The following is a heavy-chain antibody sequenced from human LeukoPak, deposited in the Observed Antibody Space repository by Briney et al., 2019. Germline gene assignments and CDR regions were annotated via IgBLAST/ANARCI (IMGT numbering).Heavy chain of an antibody. Sequence: PGGSLRLSCAASGFTFTIYGMHWVRQAPGKGLEWVAFIRYDGSNKYYADSVKGRFTISRDNSKNTLYLQMNSLRAEDTAVYYCAKDLGIVVVSVPGCDYWGQGTLLTVSS. D-gene: IGHD2-2*03. CDR3: AKDLGIVVVSVPGCDY. J-gene: IGHJ4*02. V-gene: IGHV3-30*02. CDR1: GFTFTIYG. CDR2: IRYDGSNK.